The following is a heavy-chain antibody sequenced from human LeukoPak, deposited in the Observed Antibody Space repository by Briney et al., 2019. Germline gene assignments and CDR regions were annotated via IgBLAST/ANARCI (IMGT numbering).Heavy chain of an antibody. V-gene: IGHV3-21*01. CDR2: ISSSSSYI. J-gene: IGHJ4*02. D-gene: IGHD2-2*01. CDR3: AREGDLYCSSTSCYYGYFDY. Sequence: GGSLRLSCAASGFTFSSYSMNWVRQAPGKGLEWVSSISSSSSYIYYADSVKGRFTISRDNAKNSLYLQMNSLRAEDTAVYYCAREGDLYCSSTSCYYGYFDYWGQGTLVTVSS. CDR1: GFTFSSYS.